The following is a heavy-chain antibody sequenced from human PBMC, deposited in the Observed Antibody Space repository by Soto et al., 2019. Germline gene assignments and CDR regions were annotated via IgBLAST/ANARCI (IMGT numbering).Heavy chain of an antibody. CDR3: ASLSGYYSPTSDY. Sequence: PGGSLRLSCAASGFTFSSYAMHWVRQAPGKGLEWVAVISYDGSNKYYADSVKGRFTISRDNSKNTLYLQMNSLRAEDTAVYYCASLSGYYSPTSDYWGQGTLVTVSS. V-gene: IGHV3-30-3*01. CDR1: GFTFSSYA. J-gene: IGHJ4*02. CDR2: ISYDGSNK. D-gene: IGHD3-3*01.